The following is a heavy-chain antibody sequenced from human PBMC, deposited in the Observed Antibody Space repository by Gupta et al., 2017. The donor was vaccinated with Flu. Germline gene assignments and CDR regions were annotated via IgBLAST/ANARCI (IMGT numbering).Heavy chain of an antibody. Sequence: QVQLQQWGAGLLKPSETLSLTCAVSGGSFVEYSWSWIRQSPGKGLEWLGEIHHSGTTNYNPSLKGRINISVDASKNQFSLRLTSVAAADTGVYYCATATPSVYYYYYGMDAWGQGTTVTVSS. CDR2: IHHSGTT. CDR1: GGSFVEYS. CDR3: ATATPSVYYYYYGMDA. J-gene: IGHJ6*02. V-gene: IGHV4-34*01. D-gene: IGHD1-14*01.